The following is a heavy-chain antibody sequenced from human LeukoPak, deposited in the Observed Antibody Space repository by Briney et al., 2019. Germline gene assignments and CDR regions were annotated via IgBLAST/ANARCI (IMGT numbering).Heavy chain of an antibody. CDR2: MSNDGSNE. CDR1: GFTFNIYA. CDR3: ARGSTMTPVAYYGMDV. Sequence: GGSLRLSCAASGFTFNIYAMHWVRQAPGKGLEWVAVMSNDGSNEYYADSVKGRFTISRDNSKNTLYLQMNSLRLEDTAVYYCARGSTMTPVAYYGMDVWGQGTTVTVSS. D-gene: IGHD4-17*01. V-gene: IGHV3-30-3*01. J-gene: IGHJ6*02.